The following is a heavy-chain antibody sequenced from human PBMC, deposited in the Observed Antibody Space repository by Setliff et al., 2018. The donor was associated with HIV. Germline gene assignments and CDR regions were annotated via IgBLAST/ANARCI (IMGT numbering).Heavy chain of an antibody. D-gene: IGHD2-21*02. CDR2: IHYSGST. V-gene: IGHV4-39*01. J-gene: IGHJ6*02. CDR3: ARALCGGDCYYYYYGMDV. Sequence: SETLSLTCTVSGDSITGSHYYWGWIRQPPGKGLEWIASIHYSGSTSYNPSLRSRVTISVDTSKNQFSLKLSSVTAADTAVYYCARALCGGDCYYYYYGMDVWGQGTTVTVSS. CDR1: GDSITGSHYY.